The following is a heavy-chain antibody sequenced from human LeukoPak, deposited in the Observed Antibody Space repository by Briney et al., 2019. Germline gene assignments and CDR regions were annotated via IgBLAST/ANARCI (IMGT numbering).Heavy chain of an antibody. V-gene: IGHV3-23*01. CDR3: ARAEGYYFDY. J-gene: IGHJ4*02. CDR2: ISGSGGGT. Sequence: GGSLRLSCTASGFTFSSSAMSWVRQPPGKGLEWVSAISGSGGGTYYADSVKGRFTISRDNSKNTLYLQMNSLRAEDTAVYYCARAEGYYFDYWGQGTLVTVSS. CDR1: GFTFSSSA.